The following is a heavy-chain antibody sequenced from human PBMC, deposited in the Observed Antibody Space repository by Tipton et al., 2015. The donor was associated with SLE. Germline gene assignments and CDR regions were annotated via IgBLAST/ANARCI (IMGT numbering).Heavy chain of an antibody. V-gene: IGHV4-4*02. CDR2: INHSGST. D-gene: IGHD3-16*02. J-gene: IGHJ4*02. CDR1: GYSISSGYY. Sequence: GLVKPSETLSLTCAVSGYSISSGYYWSWIRQPPGKGLEWIGEINHSGSTNYNPSLKSRVTISVDMSKNQFSLKLNSVTAADTAVYYCARAGYQPHYYFDYWCQGTLVTVSS. CDR3: ARAGYQPHYYFDY.